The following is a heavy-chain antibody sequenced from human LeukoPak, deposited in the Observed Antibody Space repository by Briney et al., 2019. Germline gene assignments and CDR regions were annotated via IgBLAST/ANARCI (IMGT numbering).Heavy chain of an antibody. CDR1: GYTFTSYY. CDR3: ARGPDFWSGYKANWFDP. Sequence: ASVKVSCKASGYTFTSYYMHWVRQAPGQGLEWMGIINPSGGSTSYAQKFQGRVIMTRDMSTSTVYMELSSLRSEDTAVYYCARGPDFWSGYKANWFDPWGQGTLVTVSS. CDR2: INPSGGST. V-gene: IGHV1-46*01. D-gene: IGHD3-3*01. J-gene: IGHJ5*02.